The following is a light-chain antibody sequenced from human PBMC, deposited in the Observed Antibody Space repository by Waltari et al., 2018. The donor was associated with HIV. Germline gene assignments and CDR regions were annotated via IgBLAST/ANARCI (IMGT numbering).Light chain of an antibody. J-gene: IGLJ2*01. CDR3: SSYAGSNNLV. CDR1: SSDVGGYNF. V-gene: IGLV2-8*01. Sequence: QSALTQPPSASGSPGQSVTISCTGTSSDVGGYNFVSWYQPHPGKAPKLMIFEVTKRPSGVPARFSGSKSGNTASLTVSGLQADDEADYYCSSYAGSNNLVFGGGTKLTVL. CDR2: EVT.